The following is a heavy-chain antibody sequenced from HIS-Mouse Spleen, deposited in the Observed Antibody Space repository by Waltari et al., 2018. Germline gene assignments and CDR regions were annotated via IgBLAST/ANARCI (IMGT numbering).Heavy chain of an antibody. CDR2: IYYSGSP. CDR1: GGSISSSSYY. V-gene: IGHV4-39*07. CDR3: ARLAAAGTY. J-gene: IGHJ4*02. Sequence: QLQLQESGPGLVMPSETLSLTCSVSGGSISSSSYYWGWIRQPPGKGLEWIGSIYYSGSPYYNPSLKSRVTISVDTSKNQFSLKLSSVTAADTAVYYCARLAAAGTYWGQGTLVTVSS. D-gene: IGHD6-13*01.